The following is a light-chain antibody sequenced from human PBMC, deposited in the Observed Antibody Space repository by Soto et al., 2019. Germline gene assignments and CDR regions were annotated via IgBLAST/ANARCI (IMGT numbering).Light chain of an antibody. CDR3: AAWDDSLSGLW. CDR1: RSNIGSNY. CDR2: RNN. V-gene: IGLV1-47*01. Sequence: QSVVTQPPSASGTPGQRVTMSCSGSRSNIGSNYVYWYQQVPGTAPKVLIYRNNQRPSGVPDRFSASKSGTSASLAISGVRSEDEADYYCAAWDDSLSGLWFGGGTKLTVL. J-gene: IGLJ3*02.